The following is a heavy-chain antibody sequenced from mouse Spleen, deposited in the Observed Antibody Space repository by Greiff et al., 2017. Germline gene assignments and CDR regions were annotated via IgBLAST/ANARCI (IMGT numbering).Heavy chain of an antibody. D-gene: IGHD4-1*01. Sequence: EVQGVESGGGLVQPGGSLKLSCAASGFTFSDYYMYWVRQTPEKRLEWVAYISNGGGSTYYPDTVKGRFTISRDNAKNTLYLQMSRLKSEDTAMYYCAREKLGIDYWGQGTTLTVSS. CDR1: GFTFSDYY. CDR2: ISNGGGST. V-gene: IGHV5-12*01. J-gene: IGHJ2*01. CDR3: AREKLGIDY.